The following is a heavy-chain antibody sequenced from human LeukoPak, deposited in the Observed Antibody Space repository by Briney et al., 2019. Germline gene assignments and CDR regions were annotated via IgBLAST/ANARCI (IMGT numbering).Heavy chain of an antibody. D-gene: IGHD2-2*02. J-gene: IGHJ4*02. CDR1: GFTFSSYS. CDR2: ISSSSSYI. V-gene: IGHV3-21*01. CDR3: ARWLGYCSSTSCYTISHLTDDDY. Sequence: GESLRLSCAASGFTFSSYSMNWVRQAPGKGLEWVSSISSSSSYIYYADSVKGRFTISRDNAKNSLYLQMNSLRAEDTAVYYCARWLGYCSSTSCYTISHLTDDDYWGQGTLVTVSS.